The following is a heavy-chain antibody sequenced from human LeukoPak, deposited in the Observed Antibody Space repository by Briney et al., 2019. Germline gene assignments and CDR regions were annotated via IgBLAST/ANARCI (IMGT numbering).Heavy chain of an antibody. Sequence: PSETLSLTCTVSGGSISSHYWSWIRQPPGKGLEWIGYIYNSGRSTNYNPPLKSRVTISVDTPKNQFSLKLSSVTAADTAVYYCARDLRGYDYWGQGTLVTVSS. CDR1: GGSISSHY. D-gene: IGHD5-12*01. CDR3: ARDLRGYDY. V-gene: IGHV4-59*11. CDR2: IYNSGRST. J-gene: IGHJ4*02.